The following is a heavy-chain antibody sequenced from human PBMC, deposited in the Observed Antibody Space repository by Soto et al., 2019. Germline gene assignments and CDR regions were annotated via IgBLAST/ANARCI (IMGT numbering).Heavy chain of an antibody. CDR2: ISHSGST. CDR3: AREYTYGSNFFDC. CDR1: GGSISSAAYY. V-gene: IGHV4-31*03. D-gene: IGHD5-18*01. J-gene: IGHJ4*02. Sequence: QVQLQESGPGLVKPSQTLSLTCTVSGGSISSAAYYWSWIRQHPGKGLEWIGYISHSGSTYYTPSLKSRVIISADTSKNQFSVNLTSVPAADTAVYYCAREYTYGSNFFDCWGQGALVTVSS.